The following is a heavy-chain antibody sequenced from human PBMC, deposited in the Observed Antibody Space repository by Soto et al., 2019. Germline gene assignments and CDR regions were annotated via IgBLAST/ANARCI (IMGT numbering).Heavy chain of an antibody. D-gene: IGHD3-3*01. CDR1: GFTFSSYA. V-gene: IGHV3-30-3*01. Sequence: QVQLVESGGGVVQPGRSLRLSCAASGFTFSSYAMHWVRQAPGKGLEWVVVISYDGSNKYYADSVKGRFTISRDNSKNTLYMQRNSLRAEDTAVDDCARHMRDLRFLEWSYYFDYWGQGTLVTVSS. CDR3: ARHMRDLRFLEWSYYFDY. J-gene: IGHJ4*02. CDR2: ISYDGSNK.